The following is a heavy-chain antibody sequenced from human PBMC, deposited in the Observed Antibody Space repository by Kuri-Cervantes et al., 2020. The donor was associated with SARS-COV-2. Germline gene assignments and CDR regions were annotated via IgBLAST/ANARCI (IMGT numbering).Heavy chain of an antibody. CDR1: GYSFATYW. V-gene: IGHV5-51*01. CDR2: IYPGDSDT. J-gene: IGHJ4*02. CDR3: ARVVDKHRDITYYFDY. D-gene: IGHD1-14*01. Sequence: GESLKISCRASGYSFATYWIGWVRQMPGKGLEWMGIIYPGDSDTRYSPSFQGQVTISADKSISTAYLQWSSLKASDTAMYYCARVVDKHRDITYYFDYWGQGTLVTVSS.